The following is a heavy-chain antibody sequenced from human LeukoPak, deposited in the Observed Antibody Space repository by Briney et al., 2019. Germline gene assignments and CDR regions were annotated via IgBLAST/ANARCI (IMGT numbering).Heavy chain of an antibody. Sequence: GESLKISCKGSGYSFTSYWISWVRQMPGKGLEWMGRIDPSDSCTNYSPSFQGHVTISADKSISTAYLQWSSLKASDTAMYYCATPLGYCSSTSCSYFIYWGQGTLVTVSS. CDR1: GYSFTSYW. V-gene: IGHV5-10-1*01. D-gene: IGHD2-2*01. CDR3: ATPLGYCSSTSCSYFIY. J-gene: IGHJ4*02. CDR2: IDPSDSCT.